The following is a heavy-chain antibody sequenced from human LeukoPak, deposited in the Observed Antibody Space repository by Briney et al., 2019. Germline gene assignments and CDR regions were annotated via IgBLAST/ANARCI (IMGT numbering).Heavy chain of an antibody. Sequence: PGRSLRLSCAASGFTFSSYAMHWVRQAPGKGLEWVAVISYDGSNKYYADSVKGRFTISRDNPKNTLYLQMNSLRAEDTAVYYCAKDLAAVWDAFDIWGQGTMVTVSS. CDR3: AKDLAAVWDAFDI. CDR1: GFTFSSYA. CDR2: ISYDGSNK. V-gene: IGHV3-30-3*01. D-gene: IGHD3-16*01. J-gene: IGHJ3*02.